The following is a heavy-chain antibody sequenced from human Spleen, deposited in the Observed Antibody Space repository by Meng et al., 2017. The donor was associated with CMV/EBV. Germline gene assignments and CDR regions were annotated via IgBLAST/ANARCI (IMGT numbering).Heavy chain of an antibody. CDR2: INSDGSNT. CDR1: GFNLSNYW. J-gene: IGHJ6*02. D-gene: IGHD6-19*01. CDR3: ARDQEQWSLLYHHYYYGLDV. V-gene: IGHV3-74*01. Sequence: GESLKISCAASGFNLSNYWMHWVRQVPGKGLLWVSRINSDGSNTSHADSVKSRFTISRDNAKNTLYLQMNSLRVEDTAVYYCARDQEQWSLLYHHYYYGLDVWGQGTTVTVSS.